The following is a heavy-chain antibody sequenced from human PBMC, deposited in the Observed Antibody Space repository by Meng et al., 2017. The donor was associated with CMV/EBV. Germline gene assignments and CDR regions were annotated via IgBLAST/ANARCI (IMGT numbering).Heavy chain of an antibody. CDR3: AKDLIIVVVPAAKQSHDY. CDR2: ISGSGGST. J-gene: IGHJ4*02. Sequence: FTFSSYAMSWVRQAPGKGLEWVSAISGSGGSTYYADSVKGRFTISRDNSKNTLYLQMNSLRAEDTAVYYCAKDLIIVVVPAAKQSHDYWGQGTLVTVSS. D-gene: IGHD2-2*01. V-gene: IGHV3-23*01. CDR1: FTFSSYA.